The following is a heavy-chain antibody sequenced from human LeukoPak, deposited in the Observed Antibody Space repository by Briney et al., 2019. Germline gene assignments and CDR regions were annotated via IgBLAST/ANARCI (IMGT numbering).Heavy chain of an antibody. J-gene: IGHJ6*02. Sequence: SETLSLTCIVSGVSISSSNNYWGWIRQSPGKGLEWIGNIYYSGSTYYNPSLKSRVTISVDTSKNHFSLKLTSVTAADTAVYYCARGSGYKGDYYYYPMDVWGQGTTVTVPS. CDR1: GVSISSSNNY. CDR2: IYYSGST. CDR3: ARGSGYKGDYYYYPMDV. D-gene: IGHD3-22*01. V-gene: IGHV4-39*02.